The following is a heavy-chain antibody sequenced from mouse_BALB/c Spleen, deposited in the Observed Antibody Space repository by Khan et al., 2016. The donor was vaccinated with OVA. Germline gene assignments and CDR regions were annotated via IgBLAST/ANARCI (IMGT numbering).Heavy chain of an antibody. CDR1: GYSFTTYY. CDR3: TRHGYVAWFTY. D-gene: IGHD2-2*01. Sequence: VQLQQSGPELMKPGASVKISCKASGYSFTTYYIHWVMQSHGTSLEWIGYIDPFSGGTTYNQKFTGKATLTVDKSSSPAYIHLTNLTSEDSAVYYCTRHGYVAWFTYWGQGTLVTVSA. V-gene: IGHV1S135*01. J-gene: IGHJ3*01. CDR2: IDPFSGGT.